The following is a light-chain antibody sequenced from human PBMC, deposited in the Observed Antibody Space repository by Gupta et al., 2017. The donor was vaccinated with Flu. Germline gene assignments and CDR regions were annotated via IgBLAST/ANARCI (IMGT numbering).Light chain of an antibody. CDR2: EVS. CDR3: SSYTSSYTYV. Sequence: QSALTQPPSVSGSPGPSLTISCTGTSSDFGNYNRVSWYQQPPGTAPKLMIYEVSNRPSGVPDRFSGSKSGNTASLTISGLQAEDEADYYCSSYTSSYTYVFGTGTKLTVL. J-gene: IGLJ1*01. V-gene: IGLV2-18*02. CDR1: SSDFGNYNR.